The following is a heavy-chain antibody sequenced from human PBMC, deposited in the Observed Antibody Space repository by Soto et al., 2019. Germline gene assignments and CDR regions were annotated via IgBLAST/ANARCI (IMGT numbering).Heavy chain of an antibody. V-gene: IGHV3-73*01. CDR2: IRSKGHNYAT. J-gene: IGHJ5*02. D-gene: IGHD3-16*01. CDR3: TRDLFSYDYSGILWFDP. CDR1: GFAFSGSA. Sequence: GGSLRLSCAASGFAFSGSAMYWVRQASGKGPEWVGRIRSKGHNYATEYAASVKGRFTISRDDSKNTAYLQMNSLQTEDTAVYYCTRDLFSYDYSGILWFDPWGQGTLVTVS.